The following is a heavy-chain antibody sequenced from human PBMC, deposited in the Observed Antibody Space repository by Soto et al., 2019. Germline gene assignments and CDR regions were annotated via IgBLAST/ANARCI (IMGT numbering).Heavy chain of an antibody. D-gene: IGHD4-17*01. CDR2: IYYSGST. CDR3: ARHRAVTILDY. J-gene: IGHJ4*02. Sequence: PSETLSLTCTVSGGSISSSSYYWGWIRQPPGKGLEWIGSIYYSGSTYYNPSLKSRVTISVDTSKNQFSLKLSSVTAADTAVYYCARHRAVTILDYWGQGTLVTVSS. CDR1: GGSISSSSYY. V-gene: IGHV4-39*01.